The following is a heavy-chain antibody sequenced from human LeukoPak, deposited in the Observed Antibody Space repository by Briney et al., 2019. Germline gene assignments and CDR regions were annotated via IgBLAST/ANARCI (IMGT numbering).Heavy chain of an antibody. D-gene: IGHD3-22*01. CDR2: INHSGST. CDR3: ARGYTVFGGYYFSAFDI. Sequence: SETLSLTCAVYGGSFSGYYWSWIRQPPGKGLEWIGEINHSGSTNYNPSLKSRVTISVDTSKNQFPLKLSSVTAADTAVYYCARGYTVFGGYYFSAFDIWGQGTMVTVSS. V-gene: IGHV4-34*01. CDR1: GGSFSGYY. J-gene: IGHJ3*02.